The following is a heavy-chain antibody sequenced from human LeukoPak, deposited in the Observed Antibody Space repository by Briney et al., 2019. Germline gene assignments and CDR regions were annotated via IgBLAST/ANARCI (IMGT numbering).Heavy chain of an antibody. D-gene: IGHD2-21*02. J-gene: IGHJ4*02. CDR3: AREPPPYCGGDCYYFDY. V-gene: IGHV1-69*04. CDR2: IIPILGIA. CDR1: GGTFSSYA. Sequence: SVKVSCKASGGTFSSYAISWVRQAPGQGLEWMGRIIPILGIANYAQKFQGRVTITADKSTSTAYMELSSLRSEDTAVYYCAREPPPYCGGDCYYFDYWSQGTLVTVSS.